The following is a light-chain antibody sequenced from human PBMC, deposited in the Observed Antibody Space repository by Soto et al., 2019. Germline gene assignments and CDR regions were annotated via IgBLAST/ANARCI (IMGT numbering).Light chain of an antibody. CDR2: KDT. CDR1: VLAKRY. V-gene: IGLV3-27*01. J-gene: IGLJ2*01. Sequence: SSELTQPSSVSVSPGQTARITCSGAVLAKRYVRWFQQKPGQAPVLVIFKDTERPSGIPERFSGSSSGTTVTLTISGAQVEDEADYYCYSVADNNLVFGGGTKLTVL. CDR3: YSVADNNLV.